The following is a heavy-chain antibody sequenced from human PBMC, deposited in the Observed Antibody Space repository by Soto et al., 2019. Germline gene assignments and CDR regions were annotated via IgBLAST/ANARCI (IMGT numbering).Heavy chain of an antibody. CDR3: ARGVLDWNYAPPNYGMDV. Sequence: VQLVQSGAEVKKPGSSVKVSCKASGGTFSSYAISWVRQAPGQGLEWMGGIIPIFGTANYAQKFQGRVTITADESTSTAYMELSSLRSEDTAVYYCARGVLDWNYAPPNYGMDVWGQGTTVTVSS. V-gene: IGHV1-69*01. CDR1: GGTFSSYA. CDR2: IIPIFGTA. D-gene: IGHD1-7*01. J-gene: IGHJ6*02.